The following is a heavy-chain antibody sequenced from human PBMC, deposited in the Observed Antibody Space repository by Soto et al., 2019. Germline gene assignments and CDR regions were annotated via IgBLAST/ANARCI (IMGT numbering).Heavy chain of an antibody. J-gene: IGHJ4*02. Sequence: PGGSLRLSCAASGFTFSSYAMSWVRQAPGKGLEWVSGISGSGSSTCNADSVKGRFTISRDNSKNTLYLQMNSLRAEDTAVYYCARDLVIVVVQSVGVWGQGTLVTVSS. CDR1: GFTFSSYA. CDR3: ARDLVIVVVQSVGV. CDR2: ISGSGSST. V-gene: IGHV3-23*01. D-gene: IGHD3-22*01.